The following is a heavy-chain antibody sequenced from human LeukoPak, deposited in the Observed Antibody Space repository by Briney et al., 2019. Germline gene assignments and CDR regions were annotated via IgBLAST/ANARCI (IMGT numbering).Heavy chain of an antibody. CDR3: ARVGRGDHTWGSYSFDY. CDR2: ISYSGST. D-gene: IGHD3-16*01. V-gene: IGHV4-59*01. J-gene: IGHJ4*02. Sequence: SETLSLTCTVSGDSLSGYHWSWIRQPPGKGLEWIGYISYSGSTKYNPSLKSRVIISVDTSKNQFSLNLSSLTAADTAVYYCARVGRGDHTWGSYSFDYWGQGTLVTVSS. CDR1: GDSLSGYH.